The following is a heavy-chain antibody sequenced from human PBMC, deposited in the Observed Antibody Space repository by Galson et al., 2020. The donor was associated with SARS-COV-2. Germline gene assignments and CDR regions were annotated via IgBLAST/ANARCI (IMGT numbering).Heavy chain of an antibody. V-gene: IGHV4-30-4*01. J-gene: IGHJ3*02. CDR3: ARGSRPEDSYLGFDI. Sequence: SETLSLTCTVSGGSISSGDYYWSWIRQPPGKGLEWIGYIYYSGSTYYNPSLKSRVTISVDTSKNQFSLKLSSVTAADTAVYYCARGSRPEDSYLGFDIWGQGTMVTVSS. CDR2: IYYSGST. D-gene: IGHD5-18*01. CDR1: GGSISSGDYY.